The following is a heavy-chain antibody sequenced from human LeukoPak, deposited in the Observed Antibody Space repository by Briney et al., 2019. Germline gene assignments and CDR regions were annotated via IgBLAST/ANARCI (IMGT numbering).Heavy chain of an antibody. CDR2: IRYDGSNK. Sequence: GGSLRLSCAASGFTFSSYGMHWVRQAPGKGLEWVAFIRYDGSNKYYADSVKGRFTISRDNSKNTLYLQMNSLRAEDTAVYYCAKQAFPGYQLREGGLDYWGQGTLVTVSS. V-gene: IGHV3-30*02. D-gene: IGHD2-2*01. J-gene: IGHJ4*02. CDR1: GFTFSSYG. CDR3: AKQAFPGYQLREGGLDY.